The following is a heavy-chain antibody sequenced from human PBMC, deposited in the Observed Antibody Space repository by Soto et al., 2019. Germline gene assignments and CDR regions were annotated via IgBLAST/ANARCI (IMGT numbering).Heavy chain of an antibody. Sequence: SATLSLTCAVYGGSFSCYYWSWIRQPPGKGLEWIGEINHSGSTNYNPSLKSRVTISVDTSKNQFSLKLSSVTAADTAVYYCARGLEQWLDLYFDYWGQGTLVTVSS. CDR3: ARGLEQWLDLYFDY. J-gene: IGHJ4*02. V-gene: IGHV4-34*01. D-gene: IGHD6-19*01. CDR2: INHSGST. CDR1: GGSFSCYY.